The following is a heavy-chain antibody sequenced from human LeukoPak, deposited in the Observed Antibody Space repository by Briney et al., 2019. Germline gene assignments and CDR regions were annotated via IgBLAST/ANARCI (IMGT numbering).Heavy chain of an antibody. CDR3: ARVGIRFLEQYYFDY. Sequence: KPGGSLRLSCAASGFTFGDYYMSWIRQAPGKGLEWLSYISTSSSYIYYADSVKGRFTVSRDNAMNSLFLQMNSLIAEDTAVYYCARVGIRFLEQYYFDYWAREPWSPSPQ. J-gene: IGHJ4*02. D-gene: IGHD3-3*01. CDR1: GFTFGDYY. CDR2: ISTSSSYI. V-gene: IGHV3-11*06.